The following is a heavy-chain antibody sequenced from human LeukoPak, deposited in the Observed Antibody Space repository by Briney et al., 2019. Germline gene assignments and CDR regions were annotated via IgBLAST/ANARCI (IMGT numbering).Heavy chain of an antibody. D-gene: IGHD6-19*01. CDR1: GGSISNYY. J-gene: IGHJ4*01. V-gene: IGHV4-4*07. CDR2: IYSSGTT. CDR3: ARGPYSSGWYAFDY. Sequence: SETLSLTCTVSGGSISNYYWSWIRQPAGKGLEWIGRIYSSGTTIYNPSLKSRVTMSVDTSKNQVSLKLSSVTDADTAVYYCARGPYSSGWYAFDYWGHGTLVTVSS.